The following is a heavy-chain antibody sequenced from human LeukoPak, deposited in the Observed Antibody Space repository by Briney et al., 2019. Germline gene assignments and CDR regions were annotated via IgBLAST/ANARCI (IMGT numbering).Heavy chain of an antibody. CDR3: ARDRSYYYGSGPFDP. Sequence: GGSLRLSCGASGFSFSSYAMSWVRQAPGKGLVWVSRINSDGSSTSYADSVKGRFAISRDNAKNTLYLQMNSLRAEDTAVYYCARDRSYYYGSGPFDPWGQGTLVTVSS. J-gene: IGHJ5*02. CDR1: GFSFSSYA. V-gene: IGHV3-74*01. D-gene: IGHD3-10*01. CDR2: INSDGSST.